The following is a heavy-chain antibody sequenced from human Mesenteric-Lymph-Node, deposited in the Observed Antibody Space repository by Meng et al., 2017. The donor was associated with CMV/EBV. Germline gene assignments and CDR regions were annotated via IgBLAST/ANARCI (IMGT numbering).Heavy chain of an antibody. CDR1: GFTFSSYW. CDR3: ARDLTAYDFWSGYYYYGMDV. CDR2: IKQDGSEK. J-gene: IGHJ6*02. Sequence: GGSLRLSCAAPGFTFSSYWMSWARQAPGKGLEWVANIKQDGSEKYYVDSVKGRFTMSRDNAKNSLYLQMNSLRAEDTAVYYCARDLTAYDFWSGYYYYGMDVWGQGTTVTVSS. D-gene: IGHD3-3*01. V-gene: IGHV3-7*01.